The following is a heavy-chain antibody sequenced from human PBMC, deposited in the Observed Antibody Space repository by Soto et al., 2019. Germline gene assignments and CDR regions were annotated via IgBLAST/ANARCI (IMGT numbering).Heavy chain of an antibody. CDR3: AREWQNWVHDDFDI. CDR1: GFTVSSNY. CDR2: IYSGGST. Sequence: GESLKISCAASGFTVSSNYMSWVRQAPGKGLEWVSVIYSGGSTYYADSVKGRFTISRDNSKNTLYLQMNSLRAEDTAVYYCAREWQNWVHDDFDIWGQGTMVTVSS. D-gene: IGHD7-27*01. V-gene: IGHV3-53*01. J-gene: IGHJ3*02.